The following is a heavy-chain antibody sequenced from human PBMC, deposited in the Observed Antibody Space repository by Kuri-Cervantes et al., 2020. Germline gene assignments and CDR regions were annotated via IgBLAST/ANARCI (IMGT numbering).Heavy chain of an antibody. Sequence: GGSLRLSCAASGFPFNTHGMRWVRQTPDKGLEWVSAISSSTNKIFYADSVRGRFTVSRDNPRNTLYLQMNNLRVEDTAVYYCAKVSKIQLWLRSPFDYWGQGTLVTVSS. V-gene: IGHV3-23*01. CDR3: AKVSKIQLWLRSPFDY. D-gene: IGHD5-18*01. J-gene: IGHJ4*02. CDR2: ISSSTNKI. CDR1: GFPFNTHG.